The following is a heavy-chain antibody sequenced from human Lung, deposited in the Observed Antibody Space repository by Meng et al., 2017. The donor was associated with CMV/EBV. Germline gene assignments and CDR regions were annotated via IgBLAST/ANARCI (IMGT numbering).Heavy chain of an antibody. J-gene: IGHJ4*02. CDR3: AKDRYSRVYGDYFYYFDY. D-gene: IGHD4-17*01. V-gene: IGHV3-23*01. CDR2: ISVGGDST. CDR1: FSSYA. Sequence: FSSYAMTWVRQAPGKGLEWVSVISVGGDSTYYADSVKGRFTVSRDNSENTLYLQMNSLRAEDTAVYFCAKDRYSRVYGDYFYYFDYWGQGALVTVSS.